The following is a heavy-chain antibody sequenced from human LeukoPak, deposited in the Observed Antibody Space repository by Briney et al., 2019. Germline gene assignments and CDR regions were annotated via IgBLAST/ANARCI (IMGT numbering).Heavy chain of an antibody. CDR2: IYYSGST. CDR3: ARDSGSRAWFDP. D-gene: IGHD3-10*01. Sequence: SETLSLTCTVSGGSISSSSYYWGWIRQPPGKGLEWIGSIYYSGSTYYNPSLKSRVTISVDTSKNQFSLKLSSVTAADTAVYYCARDSGSRAWFDPWGQGTLVTVSS. CDR1: GGSISSSSYY. J-gene: IGHJ5*02. V-gene: IGHV4-39*07.